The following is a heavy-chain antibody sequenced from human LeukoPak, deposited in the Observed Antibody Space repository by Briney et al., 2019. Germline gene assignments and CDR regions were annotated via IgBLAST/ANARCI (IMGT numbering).Heavy chain of an antibody. J-gene: IGHJ3*02. V-gene: IGHV1-2*02. CDR1: GYTFTGYY. CDR3: GRDRGIVVVNHDAFDI. CDR2: INPNSGGT. Sequence: ASVKVSCKASGYTFTGYYMHWVRQAPGQGLEWMGWINPNSGGTNYAQKFQGRVTMTRDTSISTAYMELSRLRSDDTAVYYCGRDRGIVVVNHDAFDIWGQGTMVTVSS. D-gene: IGHD2-21*01.